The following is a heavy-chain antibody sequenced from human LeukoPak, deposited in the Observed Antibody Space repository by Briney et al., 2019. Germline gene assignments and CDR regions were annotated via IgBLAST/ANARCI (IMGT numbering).Heavy chain of an antibody. CDR3: DTYYYDSSGYYFDY. CDR1: GGTFSSYA. Sequence: ASVKVSCKASGGTFSSYAISWVRQAPGQGLEWMGGIIPIFGTANYAQKFQGRVTITAGESTSTAYMELSSLRSEDTAVYYCDTYYYDSSGYYFDYWGQGTLVTVSS. CDR2: IIPIFGTA. V-gene: IGHV1-69*13. D-gene: IGHD3-22*01. J-gene: IGHJ4*02.